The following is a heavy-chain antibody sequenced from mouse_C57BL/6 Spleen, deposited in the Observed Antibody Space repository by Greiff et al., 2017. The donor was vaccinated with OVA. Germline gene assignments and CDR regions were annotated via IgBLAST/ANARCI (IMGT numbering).Heavy chain of an antibody. Sequence: EVKLVESGPGLVKPSQSLSLTCSVTGYSITSGYYWNWIRQFPGNKLEWMGYISYDGSNNYNPSLKNRNSITRDTSKNQFFLKLNSVTTEATATYYCAREKEITTVVATPFAYWGQGTLVTVSA. CDR3: AREKEITTVVATPFAY. J-gene: IGHJ3*01. CDR1: GYSITSGYY. V-gene: IGHV3-6*01. D-gene: IGHD1-1*01. CDR2: ISYDGSN.